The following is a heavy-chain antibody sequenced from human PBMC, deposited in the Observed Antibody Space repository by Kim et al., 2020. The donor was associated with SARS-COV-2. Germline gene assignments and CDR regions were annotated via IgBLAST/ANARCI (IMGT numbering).Heavy chain of an antibody. D-gene: IGHD5-18*01. Sequence: GGSLRLSCAASGFTFSSYAMHWVRQAPGKGLEWVAAISYDGSNKYYADSVKGRFTISRDNSKNTLYLQMNSLRAEDTAVYYCAGQLWLHAYYYYAMDVSGQGNTVTVSS. J-gene: IGHJ6*02. V-gene: IGHV3-30*04. CDR3: AGQLWLHAYYYYAMDV. CDR1: GFTFSSYA. CDR2: ISYDGSNK.